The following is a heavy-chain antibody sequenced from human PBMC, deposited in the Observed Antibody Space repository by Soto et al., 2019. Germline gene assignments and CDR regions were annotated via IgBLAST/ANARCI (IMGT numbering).Heavy chain of an antibody. Sequence: ASVKVSCKASGYTFTSYAMHWVRQAPGQRLEWMGWINAGNGNTKYSQKFQGRVTITRDTSASTAYMELSSLRSEDTAVYYCASADSSSWYIDYCGQGTLVTVSS. D-gene: IGHD6-13*01. CDR3: ASADSSSWYIDY. J-gene: IGHJ4*02. V-gene: IGHV1-3*01. CDR2: INAGNGNT. CDR1: GYTFTSYA.